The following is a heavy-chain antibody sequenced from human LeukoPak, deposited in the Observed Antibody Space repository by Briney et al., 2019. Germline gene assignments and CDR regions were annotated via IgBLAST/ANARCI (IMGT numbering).Heavy chain of an antibody. CDR3: ARTVRFLEWLPLSDYYYGMDV. J-gene: IGHJ6*02. D-gene: IGHD3-3*01. CDR1: GGSFSGYY. V-gene: IGHV4-59*01. Sequence: SETLSLTCAVSGGSFSGYYWSWIRQPPGKGLEWIGYIYYSGRTNYNPSLKSRVTISVDTSKNQFSLKLSSVTAADTAVYYCARTVRFLEWLPLSDYYYGMDVWGQGTTVTVSS. CDR2: IYYSGRT.